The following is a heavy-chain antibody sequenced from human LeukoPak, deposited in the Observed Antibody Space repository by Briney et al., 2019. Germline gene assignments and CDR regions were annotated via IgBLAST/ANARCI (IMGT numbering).Heavy chain of an antibody. CDR1: GGSFSGYY. Sequence: PSETLSLTCAVYGGSFSGYYWSWIRQPHGQGLEWIGEINHSGSTNYNPSLKSRVTISVDTSKNQFSLKLSSVTAADTAVYYCARGGGKDNWFDPWGQGTLVTVSS. CDR2: INHSGST. J-gene: IGHJ5*02. V-gene: IGHV4-34*01. CDR3: ARGGGKDNWFDP.